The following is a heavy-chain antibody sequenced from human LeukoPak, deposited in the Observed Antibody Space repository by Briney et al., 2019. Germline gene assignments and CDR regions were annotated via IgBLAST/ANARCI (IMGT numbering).Heavy chain of an antibody. Sequence: GGSLRLSCAASGFTFSSNVMPWVRQAPGKGLEWVAVISHDGNNKNYADSVKGRFTISRDNSKNTLYLQMNSLRPEDTAVYYCGRLSPGVRGEDSGVYYSPFALDLGGKGKRVPVS. CDR3: GRLSPGVRGEDSGVYYSPFALDL. D-gene: IGHD3-22*01. V-gene: IGHV3-30-3*01. CDR2: ISHDGNNK. J-gene: IGHJ3*01. CDR1: GFTFSSNV.